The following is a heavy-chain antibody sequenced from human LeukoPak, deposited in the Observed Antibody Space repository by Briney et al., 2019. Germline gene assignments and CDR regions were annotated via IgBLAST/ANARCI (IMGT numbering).Heavy chain of an antibody. D-gene: IGHD6-19*01. V-gene: IGHV4-4*07. Sequence: SETLSRTCTVSGGSISSYYWSWIRQPAGKGLEWIGRIYTSGSTNYNPSLKSRVTMSVDTSKNQFSLKLSSVNTADTALDNSARGLSGCYAGGCDPWGQGTLVTVSS. CDR3: ARGLSGCYAGGCDP. J-gene: IGHJ5*02. CDR2: IYTSGST. CDR1: GGSISSYY.